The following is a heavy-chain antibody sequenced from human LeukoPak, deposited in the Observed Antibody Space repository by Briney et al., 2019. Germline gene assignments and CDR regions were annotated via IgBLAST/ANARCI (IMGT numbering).Heavy chain of an antibody. V-gene: IGHV4-59*01. CDR3: ARSHATVTTLYYFDY. J-gene: IGHJ4*02. Sequence: SETLSLTCTVSGGSISSYYWSWIRQPPGKGLEWIGYIYYSGSTNYNPSLKSRVTISVDTSKNQFSLKLSSATAADTAVYYCARSHATVTTLYYFDYWGQGTLVTVSS. D-gene: IGHD4-17*01. CDR1: GGSISSYY. CDR2: IYYSGST.